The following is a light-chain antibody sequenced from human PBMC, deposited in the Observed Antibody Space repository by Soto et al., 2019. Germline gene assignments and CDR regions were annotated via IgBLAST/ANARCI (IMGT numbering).Light chain of an antibody. Sequence: IVMTQAPDSLAASLGAIVTINCKSSRNLLPNDKNYVAWYQQRPGQAPKLLIYWASTRESEVPVRISGSGSVTDFRLTIRDLQAADAAVYYCQQYYTTPRTFGQGTKVDIK. J-gene: IGKJ2*01. V-gene: IGKV4-1*01. CDR2: WAS. CDR3: QQYYTTPRT. CDR1: RNLLPNDKNY.